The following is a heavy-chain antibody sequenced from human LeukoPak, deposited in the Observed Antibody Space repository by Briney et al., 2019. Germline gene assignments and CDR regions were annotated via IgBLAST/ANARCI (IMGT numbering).Heavy chain of an antibody. CDR2: INHSGST. V-gene: IGHV4-34*01. CDR3: AGHKRGYSYGLGYYYGMDV. Sequence: PSETLSLTCTVSGGSISSYYWSWIRQPPGKGLEWIGEINHSGSTNYNPSLKSRVTISVDTSKNQFSLKLSSVTAADTAVYYCAGHKRGYSYGLGYYYGMDVWGQGTTVTVSS. J-gene: IGHJ6*02. D-gene: IGHD5-18*01. CDR1: GGSISSYY.